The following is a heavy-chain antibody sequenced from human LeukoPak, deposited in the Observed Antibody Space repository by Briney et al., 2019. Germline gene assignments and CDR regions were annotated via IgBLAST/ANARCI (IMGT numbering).Heavy chain of an antibody. V-gene: IGHV4-59*01. CDR1: SRSISTYY. J-gene: IGHJ5*02. CDR3: ARDEDADSGIWFDP. D-gene: IGHD4-17*01. CDR2: IHYSGRT. Sequence: SETLSLTCTVSSRSISTYYWNWIREPPGKGLEWVGYIHYSGRTNYNPSLKSLVTISVDMSKNQFSLKLTSVTAADTAVYYCARDEDADSGIWFDPWGQGTQVTVSS.